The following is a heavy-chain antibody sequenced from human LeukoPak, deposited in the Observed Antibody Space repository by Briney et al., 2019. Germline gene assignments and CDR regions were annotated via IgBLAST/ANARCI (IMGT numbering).Heavy chain of an antibody. Sequence: GESLKISCKGSGYSFTSYWIGWARQMPGKGLDWMGIIYPGDSDTRYSPSFQGQVTISADKSISTAYLQWSSLKAADTAMYYCARQVYYDSSGLSYYYFYGMDVWAQGTTVTVS. J-gene: IGHJ6*02. D-gene: IGHD3-22*01. V-gene: IGHV5-51*01. CDR1: GYSFTSYW. CDR2: IYPGDSDT. CDR3: ARQVYYDSSGLSYYYFYGMDV.